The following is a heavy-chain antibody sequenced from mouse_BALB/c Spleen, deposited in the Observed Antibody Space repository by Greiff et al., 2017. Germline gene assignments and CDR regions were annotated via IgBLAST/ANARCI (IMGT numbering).Heavy chain of an antibody. CDR1: GYTFTSYV. CDR3: ATYRSNYYAMDY. D-gene: IGHD2-14*01. J-gene: IGHJ4*01. V-gene: IGHV1-14*01. Sequence: VQLKQSGPELVKPGASVKMSCKASGYTFTSYVMYWVKQKPGQGLEWIGYINPYNDGTKYNEKFKGKATLTSDKSSSTAYMELSSLTSEDSAVYYCATYRSNYYAMDYWGQGTSVTVSS. CDR2: INPYNDGT.